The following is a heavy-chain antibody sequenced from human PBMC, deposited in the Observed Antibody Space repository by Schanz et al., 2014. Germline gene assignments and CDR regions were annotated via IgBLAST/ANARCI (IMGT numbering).Heavy chain of an antibody. CDR2: FNDGGVNK. CDR3: AKKVPAYNPFDS. J-gene: IGHJ4*02. D-gene: IGHD1-1*01. V-gene: IGHV3-23*04. CDR1: GFTFSTHA. Sequence: EVQLVESGGGVVQPGRSLRLSCAASGFTFSTHAMHWVRQAPGKGLEWVSSFNDGGVNKYYADSVKGRFTISRDNSKNTLYLQMDSLRAEDTAVYFCAKKVPAYNPFDSWGQGTLVTVSS.